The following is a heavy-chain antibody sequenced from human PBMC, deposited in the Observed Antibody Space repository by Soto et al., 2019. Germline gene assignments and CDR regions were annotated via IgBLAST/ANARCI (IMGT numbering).Heavy chain of an antibody. J-gene: IGHJ4*02. D-gene: IGHD1-1*01. CDR3: VHRAGIDGNWNGGYFDY. V-gene: IGHV2-5*02. CDR2: IYWDDDK. CDR1: GFSLTSSGVG. Sequence: SGPTLVNPTQTLTLACTFSGFSLTSSGVGVGWSRQPPGKALEWLALIYWDDDKRYSPSLMSRLTITKDTSKNQVVLTMTNMDPLDTAIYYCVHRAGIDGNWNGGYFDYWGQGALVTVSS.